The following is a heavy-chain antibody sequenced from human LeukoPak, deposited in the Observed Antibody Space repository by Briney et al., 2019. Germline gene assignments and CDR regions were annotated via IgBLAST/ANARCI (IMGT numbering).Heavy chain of an antibody. Sequence: GGSLRLSCVASGFTFSSYWMHWVRQVPGKGLVWVSRINTDGSITTYADSVRGRFTISRDNAKNTLYLQMNSLRAKDTAVYYCARVGSGYYRVDHWGQGTLVTVSS. CDR3: ARVGSGYYRVDH. CDR1: GFTFSSYW. J-gene: IGHJ4*02. V-gene: IGHV3-74*01. CDR2: INTDGSIT. D-gene: IGHD3-22*01.